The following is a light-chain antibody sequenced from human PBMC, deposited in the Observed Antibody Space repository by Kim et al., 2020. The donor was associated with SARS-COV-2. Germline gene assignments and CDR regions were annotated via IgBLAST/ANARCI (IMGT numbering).Light chain of an antibody. J-gene: IGLJ2*01. CDR1: KLGDKS. Sequence: SVSPGQTASIPCSGDKLGDKSVSWYQQRPGQSPVLAIFQNMRRPSGISERFSGSNSGNTAILTISGTQPMDEADYYCQAWVSTTVVFGGGTQLTVL. V-gene: IGLV3-1*01. CDR2: QNM. CDR3: QAWVSTTVV.